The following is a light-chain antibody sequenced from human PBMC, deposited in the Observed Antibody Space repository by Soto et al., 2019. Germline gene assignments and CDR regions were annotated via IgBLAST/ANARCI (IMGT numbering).Light chain of an antibody. CDR2: KAS. J-gene: IGKJ1*01. CDR1: QTISSW. Sequence: DIQMNQSPSTLSGSVGDRVTITCRASQTISSWLAWYQQKPGKAPKLLIYKASTLKSGVPSRFSGSGSGTEFTLTISSLQPDDFATYYCQHYNSYSEAFGQGTKVEIK. V-gene: IGKV1-5*03. CDR3: QHYNSYSEA.